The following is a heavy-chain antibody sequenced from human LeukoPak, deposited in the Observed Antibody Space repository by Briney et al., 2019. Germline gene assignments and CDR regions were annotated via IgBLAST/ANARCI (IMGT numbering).Heavy chain of an antibody. CDR2: ISYDGSNK. CDR1: GFTFSSYG. CDR3: AKDLSLDSYGDDYYGMDV. D-gene: IGHD5-18*01. Sequence: GGSLRLSCAAPGFTFSSYGMHWVRQAPGKGLEWVAVISYDGSNKYYADSVKGRFTISRDNSKNTLYLQMNSLRAEDTAVYYCAKDLSLDSYGDDYYGMDVWGQGTTVTVSS. J-gene: IGHJ6*02. V-gene: IGHV3-30*18.